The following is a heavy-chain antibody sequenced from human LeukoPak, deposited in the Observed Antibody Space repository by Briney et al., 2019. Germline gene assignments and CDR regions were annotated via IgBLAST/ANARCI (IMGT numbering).Heavy chain of an antibody. CDR2: IIPIFGTA. J-gene: IGHJ6*02. D-gene: IGHD2-2*01. Sequence: SVKVSCKASGGTFSSYAISWVRQAPGQGLEWMGGIIPIFGTANYAQKFQGRVTITADESTSTAYMELSSPRSEDTAVYYCARGRYCSSTSCYDDYYYGMDVWGQGTTVTVSS. V-gene: IGHV1-69*13. CDR1: GGTFSSYA. CDR3: ARGRYCSSTSCYDDYYYGMDV.